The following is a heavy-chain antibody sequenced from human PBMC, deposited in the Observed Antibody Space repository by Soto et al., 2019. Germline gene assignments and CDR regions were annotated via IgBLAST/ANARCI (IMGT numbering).Heavy chain of an antibody. CDR2: INYSGRT. CDR3: ARGYSSSWRSGEFDY. CDR1: GGSVSSGSYY. V-gene: IGHV4-61*01. D-gene: IGHD6-13*01. Sequence: SETLSLTCTVSGGSVSSGSYYWSWIRQPPGKGLEWIGYINYSGRTNYNPSLKSRVTISVDTSKNQFSLKLSSVTASDTAVYYCARGYSSSWRSGEFDYWGQGTLVTVSS. J-gene: IGHJ4*02.